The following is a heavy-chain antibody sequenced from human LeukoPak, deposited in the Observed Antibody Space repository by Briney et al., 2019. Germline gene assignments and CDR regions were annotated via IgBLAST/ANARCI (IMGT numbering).Heavy chain of an antibody. D-gene: IGHD6-6*01. CDR1: GYTFTGQY. J-gene: IGHJ6*03. CDR3: ARDRSSDYMDV. CDR2: INPNSGGT. Sequence: ASVKVSCKASGYTFTGQYMHWVRQAPGQGLEWMGWINPNSGGTSYAQKFQDRVTMTRDTSINTAYMELSRLRSDDTAVYYCARDRSSDYMDVWGKGTTVTVSS. V-gene: IGHV1-2*02.